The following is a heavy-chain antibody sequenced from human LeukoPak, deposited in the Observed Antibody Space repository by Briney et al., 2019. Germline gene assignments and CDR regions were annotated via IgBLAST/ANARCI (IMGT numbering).Heavy chain of an antibody. CDR3: ARNTGRRWLVHIEYFDY. J-gene: IGHJ4*02. D-gene: IGHD6-19*01. Sequence: SETLSLTCTVSGGSVTSGSYYWSWIRQSPGQGLEWIGNVYYSGSAYYTPPLQSRVTMSVDTSKNQFSLKLSSVTAADTAVYYCARNTGRRWLVHIEYFDYWGQGTLVTVSS. CDR2: VYYSGSA. V-gene: IGHV4-39*07. CDR1: GGSVTSGSYY.